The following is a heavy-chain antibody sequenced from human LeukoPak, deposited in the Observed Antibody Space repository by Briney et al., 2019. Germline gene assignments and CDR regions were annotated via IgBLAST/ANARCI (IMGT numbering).Heavy chain of an antibody. CDR2: ISYDGSNK. V-gene: IGHV3-30*18. CDR1: AFTFSSYG. J-gene: IGHJ4*02. D-gene: IGHD3-10*01. CDR3: AKDRWIWFGESPFDY. Sequence: PARSLRLSCAASAFTFSSYGMLWVRQAPGKGLEWVSVISYDGSNKYYADSVKGRFTISRDNSKNTLYLQMNSLRAEDTAVYYCAKDRWIWFGESPFDYWGQGTLVTVSS.